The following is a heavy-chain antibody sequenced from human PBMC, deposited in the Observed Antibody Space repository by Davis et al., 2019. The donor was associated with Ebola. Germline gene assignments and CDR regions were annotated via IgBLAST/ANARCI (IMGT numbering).Heavy chain of an antibody. V-gene: IGHV3-7*01. D-gene: IGHD1-26*01. CDR1: GFALSSYW. CDR2: MKQDGSEK. Sequence: GESLKISCAASGFALSSYWMSWVRQAPGKGLEWVANMKQDGSEKYYVDSVKGRFTISRDNARDSLYLQMNSLRAEDTAVYYCAREWAPLYWYFDLWGRGTLVTVSS. J-gene: IGHJ2*01. CDR3: AREWAPLYWYFDL.